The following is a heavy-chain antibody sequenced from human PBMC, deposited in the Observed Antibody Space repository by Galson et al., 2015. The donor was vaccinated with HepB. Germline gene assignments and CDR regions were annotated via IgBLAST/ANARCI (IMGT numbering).Heavy chain of an antibody. Sequence: SLRLSCAASGFTFNNYAMSWVRQAPGRGLEWVSVISGSGASPHYADSVRGRFTLSRDNSKNTLFLQMNSLRAEDTAMYYCAKGGDFGESSQFDYWGQGTLVTVSS. CDR3: AKGGDFGESSQFDY. CDR1: GFTFNNYA. D-gene: IGHD3-10*01. J-gene: IGHJ4*02. V-gene: IGHV3-23*01. CDR2: ISGSGASP.